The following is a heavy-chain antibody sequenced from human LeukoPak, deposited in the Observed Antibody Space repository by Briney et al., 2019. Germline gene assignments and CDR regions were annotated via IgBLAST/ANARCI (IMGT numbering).Heavy chain of an antibody. V-gene: IGHV3-30*02. CDR1: GFTFSSYG. Sequence: GGSLRLSCAASGFTFSSYGMHWVRQAPGKGLEWVAFIRYDGSNKCYADSVKGRFTISRDNSKNTLYLQMSSLRAEDTAVYYCAKRYHDFWSGYYYYYMDVWGKGTTVTVSS. D-gene: IGHD3-3*01. CDR3: AKRYHDFWSGYYYYYMDV. CDR2: IRYDGSNK. J-gene: IGHJ6*03.